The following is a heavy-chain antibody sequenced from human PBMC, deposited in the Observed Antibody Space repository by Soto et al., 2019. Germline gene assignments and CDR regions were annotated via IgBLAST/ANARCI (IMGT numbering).Heavy chain of an antibody. CDR1: GFTFNNYA. CDR3: AKDKGGTERLAPRVDL. J-gene: IGHJ5*02. D-gene: IGHD1-26*01. CDR2: ISGGGDTT. Sequence: EVQLLESGGGLVQPGGSLRLSCAASGFTFNNYAMTWVRQAPGKGLEWVSAISGGGDTTSYADSVKGRFTVSRDGSKKTLYLRMSSLRAEDTALYYCAKDKGGTERLAPRVDLRGQGTPVTVSS. V-gene: IGHV3-23*01.